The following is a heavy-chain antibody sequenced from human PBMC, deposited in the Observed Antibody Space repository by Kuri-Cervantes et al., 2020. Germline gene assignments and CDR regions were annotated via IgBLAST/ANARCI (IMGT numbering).Heavy chain of an antibody. CDR2: INPNSGGT. Sequence: ASVKVSCNASGDTFTGYYMHWVRQAPGQGLEWRGWINPNSGGTNYAQKFEGWVTMTRNTSISTAYMELSRLRTDDTAVYYCASSSPVGEGQQWLWVYGMDVWGQGTTVTVSS. CDR1: GDTFTGYY. J-gene: IGHJ6*02. V-gene: IGHV1-2*04. D-gene: IGHD6-19*01. CDR3: ASSSPVGEGQQWLWVYGMDV.